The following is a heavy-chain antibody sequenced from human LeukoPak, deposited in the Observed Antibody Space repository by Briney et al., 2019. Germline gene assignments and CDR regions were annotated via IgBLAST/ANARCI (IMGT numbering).Heavy chain of an antibody. D-gene: IGHD5-18*01. CDR1: GFTFSSYR. J-gene: IGHJ4*02. CDR2: INQNGSEK. CDR3: ARDKTRGLGYSYSKSGNYFDY. Sequence: PGGSLRLSCAASGFTFSSYRMTWVRQAPGKVQEWVAKINQNGSEKYYVDSVKGRFTISRDNAKNSLYLQMNSLRAEDTAVYSCARDKTRGLGYSYSKSGNYFDYWGQGTLVTVSS. V-gene: IGHV3-7*01.